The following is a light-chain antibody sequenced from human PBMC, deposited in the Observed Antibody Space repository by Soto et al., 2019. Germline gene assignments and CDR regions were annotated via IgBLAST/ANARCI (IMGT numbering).Light chain of an antibody. V-gene: IGLV3-21*04. J-gene: IGLJ1*01. CDR2: HDS. CDR1: NIGNKR. Sequence: SYELTQSPSVSVAPEKTATITCGGNNIGNKRVHWYRQKPGQAPVLLNSHDSDRPSGIPERFSGSNSGNTATLTISRVEDGDEADYYCQVWDIMTDNYVFGSGTKLTVL. CDR3: QVWDIMTDNYV.